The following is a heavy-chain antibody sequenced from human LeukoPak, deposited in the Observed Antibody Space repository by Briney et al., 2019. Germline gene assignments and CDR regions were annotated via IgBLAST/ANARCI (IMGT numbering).Heavy chain of an antibody. V-gene: IGHV1-18*01. CDR1: GYTFTSYG. CDR2: ISAYNGNT. Sequence: ASVKVSCKASGYTFTSYGISWVRQAPGQGLEWMGWISAYNGNTNYAQKLQGRVTMTTDTSTSTAYMELRSLRSDDTAVYYCTSQGAAADAFDIWGQGTMVTVSS. J-gene: IGHJ3*02. D-gene: IGHD6-13*01. CDR3: TSQGAAADAFDI.